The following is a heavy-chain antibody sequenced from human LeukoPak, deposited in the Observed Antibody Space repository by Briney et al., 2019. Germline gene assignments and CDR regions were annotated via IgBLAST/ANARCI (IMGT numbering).Heavy chain of an antibody. D-gene: IGHD3-22*01. J-gene: IGHJ3*02. Sequence: SETLSLTCAVYGGSFKAYYWSWIRQTPGKVLEWVGRINRSGSTNYNPSLKSRVSISLDTSKNQFSLKLSSVTAADTAVYYCAREGFGDSRGTPNVFDIWGQGTMVTVSS. CDR2: INRSGST. V-gene: IGHV4-34*01. CDR3: AREGFGDSRGTPNVFDI. CDR1: GGSFKAYY.